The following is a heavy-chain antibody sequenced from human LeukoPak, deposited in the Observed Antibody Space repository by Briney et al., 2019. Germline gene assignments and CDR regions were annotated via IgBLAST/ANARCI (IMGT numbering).Heavy chain of an antibody. Sequence: GGSLQISWQGSGSLFTSYWIGWVRQLPGKGLEGMGIFYPVDSDTNYSPSFQGKANISADKSISTAYLQWSSLKASETAMYYCETKIGDAFDIWGQGKMATVSS. V-gene: IGHV5-51*01. CDR3: ETKIGDAFDI. CDR2: FYPVDSDT. J-gene: IGHJ3*02. CDR1: GSLFTSYW.